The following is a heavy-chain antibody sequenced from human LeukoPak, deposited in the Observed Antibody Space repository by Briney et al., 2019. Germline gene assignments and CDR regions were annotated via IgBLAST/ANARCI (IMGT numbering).Heavy chain of an antibody. CDR3: TRDKLELRQFDY. D-gene: IGHD1-26*01. CDR1: GFTFSNAW. Sequence: GGSLRLSCAASGFTFSNAWMSWVRQAPGKGLEWVGRIKSKPDGGAIDYAAPVKGRFIISRDDSKDMLYLQMNSLKTEDTGVYCCTRDKLELRQFDYWGQGTLVTVSS. V-gene: IGHV3-15*01. J-gene: IGHJ4*02. CDR2: IKSKPDGGAI.